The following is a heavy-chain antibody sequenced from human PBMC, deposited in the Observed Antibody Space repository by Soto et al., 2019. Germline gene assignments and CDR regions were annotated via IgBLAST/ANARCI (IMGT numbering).Heavy chain of an antibody. D-gene: IGHD6-13*01. CDR2: IYHSGIT. Sequence: QVQLQESGPGLVKPSGTLSLTCAVSGGSISSSNWWNWVRQPPGKGLEWIGEIYHSGITSYNPSLKSRVTIALDKSRNQFSLKRSSVTAADTAVYYCARASATVAAAAIFDSCGQGTLVTVSS. J-gene: IGHJ4*02. V-gene: IGHV4-4*02. CDR1: GGSISSSNW. CDR3: ARASATVAAAAIFDS.